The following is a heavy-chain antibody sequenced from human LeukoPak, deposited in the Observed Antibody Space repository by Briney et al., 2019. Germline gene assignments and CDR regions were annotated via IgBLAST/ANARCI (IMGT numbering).Heavy chain of an antibody. CDR2: IYYSGST. V-gene: IGHV4-30-4*01. J-gene: IGHJ2*01. Sequence: PAQTLSLTCTVSGGSISSGDYYWSWIRQPPGTGLEWIGYIYYSGSTYYNPSLKSRVTISVDTSKNQFSLKLNSVTAADTAVYYCAREVPWVWNFDLWGRGTLVTVSS. CDR1: GGSISSGDYY. CDR3: AREVPWVWNFDL. D-gene: IGHD1-26*01.